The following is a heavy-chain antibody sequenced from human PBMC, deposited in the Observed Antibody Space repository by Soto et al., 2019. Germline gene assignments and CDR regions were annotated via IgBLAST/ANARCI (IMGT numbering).Heavy chain of an antibody. V-gene: IGHV1-24*01. Sequence: GASVKVSCKVSGYTLTELSMHWVRQAPGKGLEWMGGFDPEDGETIYAQKFQGRVTMTEDTSTDTAYMELSSLRSEDTAVYYCARGRRPLIGGRYDTSGYFDHWGQGTLVTVSS. J-gene: IGHJ4*02. CDR3: ARGRRPLIGGRYDTSGYFDH. CDR2: FDPEDGET. D-gene: IGHD3-22*01. CDR1: GYTLTELS.